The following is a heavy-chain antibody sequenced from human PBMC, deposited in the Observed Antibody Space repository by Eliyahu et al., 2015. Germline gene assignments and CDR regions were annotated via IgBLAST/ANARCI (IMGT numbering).Heavy chain of an antibody. J-gene: IGHJ3*02. CDR3: ARPRRYDRGAFDI. CDR2: IDWDDDK. D-gene: IGHD3-22*01. CDR1: GFSXSTSGMC. Sequence: QVTLRESGPALVKPTQTLXLXCTFXGFSXSTSGMCVXXIRQPPGKALEWLALIDWDDDKYYSTSLKTRLTISKDTSKNQVVLTMTNMDPVDAATYYCARPRRYDRGAFDIWGQGTMVTVSS. V-gene: IGHV2-70*01.